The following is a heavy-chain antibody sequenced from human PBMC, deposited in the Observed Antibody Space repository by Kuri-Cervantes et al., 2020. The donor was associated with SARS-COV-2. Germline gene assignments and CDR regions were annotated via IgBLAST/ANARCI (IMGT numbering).Heavy chain of an antibody. CDR2: ISWDGGST. CDR1: GFTFDDYA. D-gene: IGHD2-2*01. V-gene: IGHV3-43D*03. J-gene: IGHJ3*02. Sequence: GESLKISCAASGFTFDDYAMHWVRQAPGKGLEWVSLISWDGGSTYYADSVKGRFTISRDNSKNSLYLQMNSLRAEDTALYYCANEDGYCSSTSCPGGALDIWGQGTMVTVSS. CDR3: ANEDGYCSSTSCPGGALDI.